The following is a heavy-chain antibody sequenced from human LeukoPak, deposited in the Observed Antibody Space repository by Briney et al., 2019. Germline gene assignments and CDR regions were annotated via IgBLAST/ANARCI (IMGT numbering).Heavy chain of an antibody. J-gene: IGHJ4*02. CDR1: GGSISSGGYS. CDR3: AREYGSGSYYN. D-gene: IGHD3-10*01. V-gene: IGHV4-30-2*01. Sequence: SQTLSLTSAVSGGSISSGGYSWSWIRQPPGKGLEWIGYIYHSGSTYYNPSLKSRVTISVDRSKNQFSLKLSSVTAADTAVYYCAREYGSGSYYNWGQGTLVTVSS. CDR2: IYHSGST.